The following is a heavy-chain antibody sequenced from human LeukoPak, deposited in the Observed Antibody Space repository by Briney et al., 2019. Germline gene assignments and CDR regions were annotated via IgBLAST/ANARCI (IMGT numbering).Heavy chain of an antibody. CDR3: ARVTTKLKDAFDI. V-gene: IGHV1-2*02. J-gene: IGHJ3*02. D-gene: IGHD4-17*01. CDR1: GYTFTSYD. Sequence: ASVKVSCKASGYTFTSYDINWVRQATGQGLEWMGWINPNSGGTNYAQKFQGRVTMTRDTSISTAYMELSRLRSDDTAVYYCARVTTKLKDAFDIWGRGTMVTVSS. CDR2: INPNSGGT.